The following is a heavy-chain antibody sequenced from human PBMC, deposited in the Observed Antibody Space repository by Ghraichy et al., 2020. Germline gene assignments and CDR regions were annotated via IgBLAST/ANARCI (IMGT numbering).Heavy chain of an antibody. CDR1: GGSFSGYY. Sequence: LSLPCAVYGGSFSGYYWSWIRQPPGKGLEWIGEINHSGSTNYNPSLKSRVTISVDTSKNQFSLKLRSVTAADTAVYYCARGRPGQAFDIWGQGTMVTVSS. CDR2: INHSGST. CDR3: ARGRPGQAFDI. V-gene: IGHV4-34*01. J-gene: IGHJ3*02.